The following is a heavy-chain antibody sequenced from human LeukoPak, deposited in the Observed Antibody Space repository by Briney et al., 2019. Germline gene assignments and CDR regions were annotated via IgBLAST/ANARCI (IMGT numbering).Heavy chain of an antibody. Sequence: GASVKVSCKSSGYTFTGYYMHWVRQAPGQGLEWMGWVNANSGATKYEENFQGRVTMTRDTSITTAYMELSRLTSDDTAVYYCARSGREGAMDVWGQGTTVTVSS. CDR3: ARSGREGAMDV. CDR2: VNANSGAT. J-gene: IGHJ6*02. V-gene: IGHV1-2*02. D-gene: IGHD3-10*01. CDR1: GYTFTGYY.